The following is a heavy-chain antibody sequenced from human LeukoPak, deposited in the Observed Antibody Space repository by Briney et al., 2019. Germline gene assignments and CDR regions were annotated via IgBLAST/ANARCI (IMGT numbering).Heavy chain of an antibody. CDR1: GGSISSSSYY. CDR2: IYYSGST. J-gene: IGHJ4*02. D-gene: IGHD6-19*01. Sequence: SETLSLTCSVSGGSISSSSYYWGWICQPPGKGLEWIGSIYYSGSTHYNPSLKGRVTISVDTSKNQFSLKLSSVTAADTAVYYCARWGLAVAGRKFDYWGQGTLVTVSS. V-gene: IGHV4-39*01. CDR3: ARWGLAVAGRKFDY.